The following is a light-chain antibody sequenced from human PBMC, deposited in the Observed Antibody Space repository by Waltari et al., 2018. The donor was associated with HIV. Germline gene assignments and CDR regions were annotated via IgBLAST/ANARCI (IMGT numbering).Light chain of an antibody. CDR1: GSNIRSNF. J-gene: IGLJ1*01. CDR3: AAWDDTLNVYV. CDR2: NDD. V-gene: IGLV1-44*01. Sequence: QYVLTQPPSVSGAPGQRVTISCSGSGSNIRSNFVNWYQQLPVTAPRVLIYNDDQRPSGFPARFSGSKSGTTASLAISGLQSEDEAEYYCAAWDDTLNVYVFGSGTKVTVL.